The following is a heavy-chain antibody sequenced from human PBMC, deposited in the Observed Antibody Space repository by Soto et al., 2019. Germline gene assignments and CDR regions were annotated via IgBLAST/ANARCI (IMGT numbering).Heavy chain of an antibody. CDR2: ISAYNGKA. Sequence: QVQLVQSGAEVKKPGASVKVSCKASAYSNTIYGINWVRQAPGQGLEWMGWISAYNGKAHSAQKVQDRLTVTTDTSTSTAYMELRSLRSDDTAVYYCTSLRSEDYYYYYMDVWGKGTTVTVSS. J-gene: IGHJ6*03. V-gene: IGHV1-18*01. CDR1: AYSNTIYG. CDR3: TSLRSEDYYYYYMDV.